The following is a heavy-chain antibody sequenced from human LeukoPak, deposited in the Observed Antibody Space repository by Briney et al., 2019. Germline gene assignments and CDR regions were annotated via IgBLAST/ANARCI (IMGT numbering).Heavy chain of an antibody. V-gene: IGHV3-13*01. CDR2: IGTAGDT. Sequence: GGSLRLSCAASGFTFSSYDMHWVRQATGKGLEWVSAIGTAGDTYYPGSVKGRFTISRENAKNSLCLQMNSLRAGDTAVYYCARARSGGSCYSAFDIWGQGTMVTVSS. J-gene: IGHJ3*02. CDR3: ARARSGGSCYSAFDI. D-gene: IGHD2-15*01. CDR1: GFTFSSYD.